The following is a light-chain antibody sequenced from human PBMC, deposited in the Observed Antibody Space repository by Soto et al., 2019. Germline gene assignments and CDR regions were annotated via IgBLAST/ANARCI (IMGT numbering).Light chain of an antibody. V-gene: IGKV1-5*03. CDR1: QSISSW. Sequence: DIQMTQSPSTLSASVVDRVTITCRASQSISSWLAWYQQKPGKAPKLLIYKASSLESGVPSRFSGSGSGTECPLTISSLQHDDFATYYCQQYNSYPWTFGQGTKVEIK. CDR3: QQYNSYPWT. CDR2: KAS. J-gene: IGKJ1*01.